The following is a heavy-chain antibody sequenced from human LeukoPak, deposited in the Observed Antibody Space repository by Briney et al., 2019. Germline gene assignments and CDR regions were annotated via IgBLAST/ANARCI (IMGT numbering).Heavy chain of an antibody. CDR2: INPNSGGT. D-gene: IGHD2-2*01. Sequence: ASVKLSCKPSEYTFTGYYMHWGRQAPGQGLEWMGWINPNSGGTNYAQKFQGRVTMTRDTSISTAYMELSRLRSDDTAVYYCARLNPPCSSTSCYGYGDYGTGLDPWGQGTLVTVSS. CDR1: EYTFTGYY. J-gene: IGHJ5*02. CDR3: ARLNPPCSSTSCYGYGDYGTGLDP. V-gene: IGHV1-2*02.